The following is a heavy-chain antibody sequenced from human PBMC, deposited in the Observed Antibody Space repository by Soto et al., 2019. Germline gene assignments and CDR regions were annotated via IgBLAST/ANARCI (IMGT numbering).Heavy chain of an antibody. Sequence: GGSLRLSCAVSGFTVSNNYMSWVRQAPGKGLQWVSVIYRDDSTYYADSVKGRFTISRDNSKNTLYLQMNSLRAEDTAVYYCARALAARYYYYGMDVWGQGTTVTVSS. V-gene: IGHV3-66*01. J-gene: IGHJ6*02. D-gene: IGHD6-13*01. CDR3: ARALAARYYYYGMDV. CDR1: GFTVSNNY. CDR2: IYRDDST.